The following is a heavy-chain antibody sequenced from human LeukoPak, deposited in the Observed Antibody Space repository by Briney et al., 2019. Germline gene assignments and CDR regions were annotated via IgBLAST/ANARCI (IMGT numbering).Heavy chain of an antibody. CDR3: ARHVDGNYFDY. J-gene: IGHJ4*02. V-gene: IGHV4-39*01. D-gene: IGHD1-26*01. Sequence: SETLSLTCTVSGGSISSTSYYWGWIRQPPGKGLEWIGSIYYSGSTHHNPSLKSRVTLFVDTSKNQFFLKLSSVTAADMAAYYCARHVDGNYFDYWGQGTLVTVSS. CDR2: IYYSGST. CDR1: GGSISSTSYY.